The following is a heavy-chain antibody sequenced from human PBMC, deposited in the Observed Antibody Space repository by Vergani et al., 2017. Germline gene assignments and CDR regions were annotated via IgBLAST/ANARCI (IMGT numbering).Heavy chain of an antibody. V-gene: IGHV4-34*01. CDR2: INHSGST. J-gene: IGHJ6*02. D-gene: IGHD2-15*01. CDR3: ARRSAPGRVAAPSRYGMDV. CDR1: GGSFSGYY. Sequence: QVQLQQWGAGLLKPSETLSLTCAVYGGSFSGYYWSWIRQPPGKGLEWIGEINHSGSTTYNPSLKSRVTISVDTSKNQFSLKLSSVPAAETAVYYCARRSAPGRVAAPSRYGMDVWGQGTTVTVSS.